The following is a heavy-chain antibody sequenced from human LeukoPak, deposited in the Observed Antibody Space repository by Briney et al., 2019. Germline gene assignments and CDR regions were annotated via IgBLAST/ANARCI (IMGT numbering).Heavy chain of an antibody. D-gene: IGHD5-12*01. J-gene: IGHJ5*02. CDR1: GFTFSSYP. CDR2: ISNDGSNE. Sequence: GRSLRLSCAASGFTFSSYPMHWVRQAPGKGLEWVALISNDGSNEYYAGSVKGRFTISRDNSKNTLYLQMNSLRAEDTAVYYCARDVASEPWGQGTLVTVSS. CDR3: ARDVASEP. V-gene: IGHV3-30-3*01.